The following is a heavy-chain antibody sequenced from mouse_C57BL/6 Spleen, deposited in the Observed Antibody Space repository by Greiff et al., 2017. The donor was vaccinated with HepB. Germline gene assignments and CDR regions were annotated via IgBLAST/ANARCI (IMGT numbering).Heavy chain of an antibody. Sequence: EVQLQQSGPVLVKPGASVKMSCKASGYTFTDYYMNWVKQSHGKSLEWIGVINPYNGGTSYNQKFKGKATLTVDKSSSTAYMELNSLTSEDSAVYYCAREGDYGNYEDAMDYWGQGTSVTVAS. D-gene: IGHD2-1*01. J-gene: IGHJ4*01. CDR3: AREGDYGNYEDAMDY. V-gene: IGHV1-19*01. CDR2: INPYNGGT. CDR1: GYTFTDYY.